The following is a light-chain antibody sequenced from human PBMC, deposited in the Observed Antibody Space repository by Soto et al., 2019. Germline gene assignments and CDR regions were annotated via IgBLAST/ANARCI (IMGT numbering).Light chain of an antibody. Sequence: DIVMTQTPLSSPVTLGQPASISCRSSQSLVHSDGNTYLSWLQQRPGQPPRPLIYQISHRFSGVPAGLSSSGAGTDFTLKINRVEAEDVGVYYCMQATQFSPPTFGGGTKVEIE. CDR3: MQATQFSPPT. CDR1: QSLVHSDGNTY. J-gene: IGKJ4*01. CDR2: QIS. V-gene: IGKV2-24*01.